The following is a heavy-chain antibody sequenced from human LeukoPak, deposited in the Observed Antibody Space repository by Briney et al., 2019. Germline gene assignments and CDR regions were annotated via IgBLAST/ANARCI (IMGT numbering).Heavy chain of an antibody. V-gene: IGHV1-69*01. Sequence: SVKVSCKASGGTFSSYAISWVRQAPGQGLEWMGGIIPIFGTANYAQKFQGRVTITADESTSTAYMELSSLRSEDTAVYCCARDQVNPVGVRRLVNWFDPWGQGTLVTVSS. CDR3: ARDQVNPVGVRRLVNWFDP. CDR2: IIPIFGTA. CDR1: GGTFSSYA. D-gene: IGHD3-10*01. J-gene: IGHJ5*02.